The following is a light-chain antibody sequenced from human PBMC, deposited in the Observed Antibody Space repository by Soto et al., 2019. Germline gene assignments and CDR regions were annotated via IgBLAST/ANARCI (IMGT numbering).Light chain of an antibody. CDR2: DAS. CDR1: QSVSSY. J-gene: IGKJ4*01. Sequence: EIVLTQSPATLSLSPGERATLSCRASQSVSSYLAWYQQKPGQAPRLLIYDASNRATGIPARFSGSGSGTDFTHTISSLEPEDFAVYYCQKRSNWLTFGGGTKVDIK. V-gene: IGKV3-11*01. CDR3: QKRSNWLT.